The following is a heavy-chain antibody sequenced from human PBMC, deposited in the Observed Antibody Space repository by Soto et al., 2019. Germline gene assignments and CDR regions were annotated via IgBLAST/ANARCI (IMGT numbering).Heavy chain of an antibody. D-gene: IGHD2-2*01. V-gene: IGHV3-23*01. CDR2: ISGSGGST. CDR3: AKLSRYCSSTSCSYYYYGIDV. Sequence: GGSLRLSCAASGFTFSSYAMSWVRQAPGKGLEWVSAISGSGGSTYYADSVKGRFTISRDNSKNTLYLQMNSLRAEDTAVYYCAKLSRYCSSTSCSYYYYGIDVWGQGTTVTVSS. J-gene: IGHJ6*02. CDR1: GFTFSSYA.